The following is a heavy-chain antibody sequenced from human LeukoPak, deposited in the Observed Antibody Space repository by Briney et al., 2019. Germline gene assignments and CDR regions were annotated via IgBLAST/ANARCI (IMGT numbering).Heavy chain of an antibody. CDR2: ISAYNGNT. V-gene: IGHV1-18*01. J-gene: IGHJ4*02. Sequence: ASVKVSCKASGYTFTSYGISWVRQAPGQGLEWMGWISAYNGNTNYAQKLQGRVTMTTDTSTSTAYMELRSLRSDDTAVYYCARLGDGYSYDSSGYPPDYWGQGTLVTVSS. CDR1: GYTFTSYG. CDR3: ARLGDGYSYDSSGYPPDY. D-gene: IGHD3-22*01.